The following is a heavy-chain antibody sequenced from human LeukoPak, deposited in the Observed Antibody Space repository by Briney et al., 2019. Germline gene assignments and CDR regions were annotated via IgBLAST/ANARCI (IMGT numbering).Heavy chain of an antibody. CDR3: ARGRVDGSGCSDY. D-gene: IGHD6-19*01. J-gene: IGHJ4*02. CDR2: ISSNGGST. V-gene: IGHV3-64*01. Sequence: PGGSLRLSCAASGFTFSSYAMHWVRQAPGKGLEYVSAISSNGGSTYYANSVKGRFTISRDNSKNTLYLQMGSLRAEDMAVYYCARGRVDGSGCSDYWGQGTLVTVSS. CDR1: GFTFSSYA.